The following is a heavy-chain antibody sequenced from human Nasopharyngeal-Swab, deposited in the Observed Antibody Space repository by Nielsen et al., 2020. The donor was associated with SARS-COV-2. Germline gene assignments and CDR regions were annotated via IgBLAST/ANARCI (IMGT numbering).Heavy chain of an antibody. Sequence: SETLSLTCTVSGGSISSGGYYWSWIRQHPGKGLEWIGYIYYSGSTYYNPSLKSRVTISVDTSKNQFSLKVSSVTAADTAVYYCARRYGSGSFWSYSYYGMDVWGQGTTVTVSS. J-gene: IGHJ6*02. CDR2: IYYSGST. CDR1: GGSISSGGYY. CDR3: ARRYGSGSFWSYSYYGMDV. V-gene: IGHV4-31*03. D-gene: IGHD3-10*01.